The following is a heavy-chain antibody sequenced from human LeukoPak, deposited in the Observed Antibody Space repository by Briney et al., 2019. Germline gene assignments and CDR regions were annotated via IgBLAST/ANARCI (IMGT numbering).Heavy chain of an antibody. CDR2: ISYDGSNK. Sequence: GGSLRLSCAASGFTFSSYGMHWVRQAPGKGLEWVAVISYDGSNKYYADSVKGRFTISRDNSKNTLYLQMNSLRAEDTAVYYCAKGTYSSSPRDNWGQGTLVTVSS. V-gene: IGHV3-30*18. J-gene: IGHJ4*02. CDR1: GFTFSSYG. CDR3: AKGTYSSSPRDN. D-gene: IGHD6-6*01.